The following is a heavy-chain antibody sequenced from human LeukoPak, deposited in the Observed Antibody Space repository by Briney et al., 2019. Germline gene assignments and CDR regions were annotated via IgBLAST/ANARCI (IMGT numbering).Heavy chain of an antibody. CDR3: ARDYYASGSFDY. CDR2: IKKDGSEQ. D-gene: IGHD3-10*01. CDR1: GITFSGFW. J-gene: IGHJ4*02. Sequence: GGSLRLSCAAPGITFSGFWMSWVRQAPGKGLEWVAHIKKDGSEQFCVDSVKGRFSVSRDNARNSLYLQMDSLRVEDAAVYYCARDYYASGSFDYWGQGILVTVSS. V-gene: IGHV3-7*01.